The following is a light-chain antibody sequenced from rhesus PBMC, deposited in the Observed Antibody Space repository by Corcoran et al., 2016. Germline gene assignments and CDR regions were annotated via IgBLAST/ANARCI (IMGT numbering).Light chain of an antibody. J-gene: IGKJ1*01. CDR2: KAS. V-gene: IGKV1-22*01. Sequence: DIQMTQSPSSLSASVGDTVTITCQASQGISSWLAWYQQNPGKAPKFLIYKASSLQGGVPSRFVGSGSGTDFTLTISNLQPEYFATYYCLQYASTPWTFGPGTKVEIK. CDR3: LQYASTPWT. CDR1: QGISSW.